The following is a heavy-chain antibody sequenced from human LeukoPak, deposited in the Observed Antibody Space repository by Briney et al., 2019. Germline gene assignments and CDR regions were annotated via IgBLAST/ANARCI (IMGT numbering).Heavy chain of an antibody. V-gene: IGHV4-34*01. D-gene: IGHD1-14*01. Sequence: PSETLSLTCTVSGGSISSYYWSWIRQPPGKGLEWIGEINHSGSTNYNPSLKSRVTISVDTSKDQFSLKLSSVTAADTAVYYCARGIGRTLDYWGQGALVTVSS. J-gene: IGHJ4*02. CDR3: ARGIGRTLDY. CDR1: GGSISSYY. CDR2: INHSGST.